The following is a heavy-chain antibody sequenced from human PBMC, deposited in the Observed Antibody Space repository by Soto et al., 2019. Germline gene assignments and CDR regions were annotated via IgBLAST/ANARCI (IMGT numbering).Heavy chain of an antibody. Sequence: AGPLGLSWAASGITFGDYYRSWTRRAPGKGLEGVSYISSSGSTIYYADSVKGRFTISRDNAKNSLYLQMNSLRAEDTAVYYCAREWGYYYDSALWGQGTLVTVSS. CDR1: GITFGDYY. V-gene: IGHV3-11*01. D-gene: IGHD3-22*01. J-gene: IGHJ4*02. CDR2: ISSSGSTI. CDR3: AREWGYYYDSAL.